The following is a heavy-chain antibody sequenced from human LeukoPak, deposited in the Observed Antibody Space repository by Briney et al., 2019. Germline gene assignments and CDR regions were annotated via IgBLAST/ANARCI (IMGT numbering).Heavy chain of an antibody. Sequence: SETLSLTCTVSGGSISSYYWSWIRQPPGKGLEWIGYISYSGSTNYNPSLKSRVTMSVDTSKNQFSLKLSSVTAADTAVYYSAGCRGGGWQNYFDTWGQGTLVTVSS. CDR1: GGSISSYY. CDR3: AGCRGGGWQNYFDT. J-gene: IGHJ5*02. D-gene: IGHD2-15*01. V-gene: IGHV4-59*08. CDR2: ISYSGST.